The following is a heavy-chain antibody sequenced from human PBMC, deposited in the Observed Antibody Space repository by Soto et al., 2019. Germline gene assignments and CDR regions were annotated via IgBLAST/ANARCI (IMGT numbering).Heavy chain of an antibody. J-gene: IGHJ4*02. CDR2: IYYSGST. CDR1: GGSITSDDYY. D-gene: IGHD2-8*01. Sequence: SETLSLTCTVSGGSITSDDYYWSWIRQPSGKGLEWIGNIYYSGSTYYNPSLKSRVTMSVDTSKNQFSLKLSSVTAADTAVHYCARESYYCTNGVCYRHFDYWGQGTLVTVSS. V-gene: IGHV4-30-4*01. CDR3: ARESYYCTNGVCYRHFDY.